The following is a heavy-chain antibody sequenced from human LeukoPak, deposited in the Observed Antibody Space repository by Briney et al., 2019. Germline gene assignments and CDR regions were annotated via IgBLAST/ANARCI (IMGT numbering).Heavy chain of an antibody. V-gene: IGHV3-11*01. J-gene: IGHJ4*02. CDR2: ISNSASTI. D-gene: IGHD3-22*01. Sequence: GGSLRLSCAASGFTFSDYYMSWIRQAPGKGLEWVSYISNSASTIYYADSVKGRFIISRDNAKNSLYLQMNSLRAEDTAVYYCARSRYYYDGSASTYYFDYWGQGTLVTVSS. CDR3: ARSRYYYDGSASTYYFDY. CDR1: GFTFSDYY.